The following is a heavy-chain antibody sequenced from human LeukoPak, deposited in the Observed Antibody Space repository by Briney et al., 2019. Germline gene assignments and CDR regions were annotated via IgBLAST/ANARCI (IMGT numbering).Heavy chain of an antibody. CDR1: GFTFDDYA. D-gene: IGHD2-2*01. J-gene: IGHJ4*02. CDR3: AKATGVVVPAGGFDY. V-gene: IGHV3-9*01. CDR2: ISWNSGSI. Sequence: GGSLRLSCAASGFTFDDYAMHWVRQAPGKGLEWVSGISWNSGSIGYADSVKGRFTISSDNAKNSLYLQMNSLRAEDTALYYCAKATGVVVPAGGFDYWGQGTLVTVSS.